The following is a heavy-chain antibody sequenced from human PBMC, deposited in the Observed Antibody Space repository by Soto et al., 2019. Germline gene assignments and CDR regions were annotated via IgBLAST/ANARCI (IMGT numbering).Heavy chain of an antibody. CDR3: ARVKNSWDLGGLDI. V-gene: IGHV3-30-3*01. Sequence: GGSLRLSFAAPGFTLSHYAMPWLSQAPGKGLEWVAFISYDGSKKDYADSVKGRFTISRDNPKNTLSLQMNSLRPEDTAVYYCARVKNSWDLGGLDIWGQGTTVTVSS. J-gene: IGHJ3*02. CDR1: GFTLSHYA. CDR2: ISYDGSKK. D-gene: IGHD1-26*01.